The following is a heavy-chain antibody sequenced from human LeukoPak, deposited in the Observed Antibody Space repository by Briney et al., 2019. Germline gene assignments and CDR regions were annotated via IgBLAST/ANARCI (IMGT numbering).Heavy chain of an antibody. CDR2: IIPILGIA. J-gene: IGHJ4*02. CDR1: GGTFSSYT. V-gene: IGHV1-69*02. CDR3: ARGESYYARNRIDY. Sequence: SVTVSCKASGGTFSSYTISWVRQAPGQGLEWMGRIIPILGIANYAQKFQGRVTITADKSTSTAYMELSSLRSEDTAVYYCARGESYYARNRIDYWGQGTLVTVSS. D-gene: IGHD1-26*01.